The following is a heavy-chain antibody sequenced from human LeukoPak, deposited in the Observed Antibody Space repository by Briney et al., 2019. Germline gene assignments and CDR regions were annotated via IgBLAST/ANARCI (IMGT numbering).Heavy chain of an antibody. Sequence: GGSLRLSYAASGFTFSSYAMSWVRQAPGKGLEWVSAISGSGGSTYYADSVKGRFTISRDNSKNTLYLQMNSLRAEDTAVYYCAKDLRGYKFGYWGQGTLVTVSS. V-gene: IGHV3-23*01. CDR1: GFTFSSYA. CDR2: ISGSGGST. D-gene: IGHD5-12*01. CDR3: AKDLRGYKFGY. J-gene: IGHJ4*02.